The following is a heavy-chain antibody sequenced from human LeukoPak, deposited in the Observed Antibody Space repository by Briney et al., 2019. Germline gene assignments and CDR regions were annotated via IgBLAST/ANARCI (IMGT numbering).Heavy chain of an antibody. V-gene: IGHV4-39*01. CDR1: GGSISSSNYY. Sequence: SETLSLTCTVSGGSISSSNYYWGWIRQPPGKGLQWIGSLFYSGNTYYNPSLKSRVTISVDTSKNQLSLKVRSVTATDTAVYSCVRHSADHTSFDHWGQGTLVTVSS. CDR3: VRHSADHTSFDH. CDR2: LFYSGNT. J-gene: IGHJ4*02.